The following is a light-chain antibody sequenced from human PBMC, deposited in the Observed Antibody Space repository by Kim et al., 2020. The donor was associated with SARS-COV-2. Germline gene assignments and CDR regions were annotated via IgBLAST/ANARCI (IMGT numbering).Light chain of an antibody. Sequence: VSVTPGQTASITCSGDKLGDKYACWYQQKPGQSPVLVIYQDSKRPSGIPERFSGSNSGNTATLTISGTQAMDEADYYCQAWDSSVVFGGGTQLTVL. J-gene: IGLJ2*01. CDR1: KLGDKY. V-gene: IGLV3-1*01. CDR2: QDS. CDR3: QAWDSSVV.